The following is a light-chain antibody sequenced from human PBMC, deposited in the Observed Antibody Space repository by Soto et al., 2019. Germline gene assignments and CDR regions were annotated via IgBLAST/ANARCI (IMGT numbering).Light chain of an antibody. V-gene: IGKV3-15*01. CDR3: QQYNNWPRGFT. J-gene: IGKJ3*01. Sequence: EIVMTQSPATLSVSPGERATLSCRASQSVSSNLAWYQQKPGQAPRLLIYGASTRATGIPARFSGSGSGTEFTLTISSLQSEDFVVYYCQQYNNWPRGFTFGPGTKVDIK. CDR1: QSVSSN. CDR2: GAS.